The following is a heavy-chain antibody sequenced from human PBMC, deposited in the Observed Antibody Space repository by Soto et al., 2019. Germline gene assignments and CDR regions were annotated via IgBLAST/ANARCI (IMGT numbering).Heavy chain of an antibody. Sequence: EVQLLESGGGLVQPGGSLRLSCAASGFTFSSYAMSWVRQAPVKGLEWVSTISGSGGSTYYADSVKGRFTISRDNSKNTLYLQMNSLRAEDTAVYYCAKQPYQPLLYPGDYWGQGTLVTVSS. J-gene: IGHJ4*02. V-gene: IGHV3-23*01. CDR1: GFTFSSYA. CDR3: AKQPYQPLLYPGDY. CDR2: ISGSGGST. D-gene: IGHD2-2*02.